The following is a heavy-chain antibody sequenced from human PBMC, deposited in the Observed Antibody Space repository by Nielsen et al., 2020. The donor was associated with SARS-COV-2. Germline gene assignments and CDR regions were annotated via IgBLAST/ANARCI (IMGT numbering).Heavy chain of an antibody. D-gene: IGHD3-22*01. CDR2: FDPEDGET. Sequence: ASVKVSCKVSGYTLTELSMHWVRQAPGKGLEWMGGFDPEDGETIYAQKFQGRVTITADESTSTAYMELSSLRSEDTAVYYCARNSREYYYDSSGQGRFDYWGQGTLVTVSS. J-gene: IGHJ4*02. CDR1: GYTLTELS. CDR3: ARNSREYYYDSSGQGRFDY. V-gene: IGHV1-24*01.